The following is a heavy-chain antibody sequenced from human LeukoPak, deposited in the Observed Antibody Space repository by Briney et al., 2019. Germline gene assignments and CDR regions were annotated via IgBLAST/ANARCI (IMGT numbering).Heavy chain of an antibody. CDR1: GFTFDDYG. Sequence: GGSLRLSCAASGFTFDDYGMSWVRQAPGKGLEWVSAISGSGDSTYYADSVKGRFTISRDNSKNSLYLQMNSLRAEDTAVYYCASILGDYGDHVDAFDIWGQGTMVTVSS. J-gene: IGHJ3*02. CDR2: ISGSGDST. D-gene: IGHD4-17*01. V-gene: IGHV3-23*01. CDR3: ASILGDYGDHVDAFDI.